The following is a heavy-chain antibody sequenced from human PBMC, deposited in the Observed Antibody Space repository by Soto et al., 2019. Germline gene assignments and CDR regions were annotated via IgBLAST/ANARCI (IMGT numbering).Heavy chain of an antibody. CDR3: ARDWAGLYSYGFDL. Sequence: QVQLVQSGAEVKEPGASVKVSCKASGYTFNIYAIHWVRQAPGQRPEWMGWINVGNGNTKYSQEFQDRVTITRDTSASTAYMELSSLRSEDTALYYCARDWAGLYSYGFDLWGQGTLVIVSS. CDR1: GYTFNIYA. J-gene: IGHJ5*02. CDR2: INVGNGNT. V-gene: IGHV1-3*01. D-gene: IGHD5-18*01.